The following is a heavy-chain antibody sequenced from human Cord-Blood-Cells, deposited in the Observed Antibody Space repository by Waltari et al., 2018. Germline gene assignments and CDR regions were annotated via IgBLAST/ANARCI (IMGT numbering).Heavy chain of an antibody. V-gene: IGHV1-69*12. J-gene: IGHJ6*02. Sequence: QVQLVQSGAEVKKPGSSVKVSCKASGGTFRSYAIRWVRQAPGQGLEWMGGIIPIFGTANYAQKFQGRVTITADESTSTAYMELSSLRSEDTAVYYCARDGDSGSYYRGDYYGMDVWGQGTTVTVSS. CDR2: IIPIFGTA. CDR3: ARDGDSGSYYRGDYYGMDV. D-gene: IGHD1-26*01. CDR1: GGTFRSYA.